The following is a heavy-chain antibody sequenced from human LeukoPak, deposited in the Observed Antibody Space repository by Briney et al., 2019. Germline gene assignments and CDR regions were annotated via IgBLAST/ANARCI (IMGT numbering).Heavy chain of an antibody. CDR2: INPNSGGT. CDR3: ARDYRDGYNYYFDY. CDR1: GYTFTGYY. Sequence: ASVKVSCKASGYTFTGYYMHWVRHAPAQGLEWMGWINPNSGGTNYAQKLQGRVTMTRDTSISTAYMELSRLRSDDRAVYYCARDYRDGYNYYFDYWGQGTLVTVSS. V-gene: IGHV1-2*02. J-gene: IGHJ4*02. D-gene: IGHD5-24*01.